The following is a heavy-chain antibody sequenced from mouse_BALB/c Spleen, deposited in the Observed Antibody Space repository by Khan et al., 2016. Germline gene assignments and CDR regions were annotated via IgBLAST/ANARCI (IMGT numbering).Heavy chain of an antibody. Sequence: EVQLQESGPGLVKPSQSLSLTCTVTGYSITSDYAWNWIRQFPGNKLEWMGYINYSGGTNYNPSLKSRVSITRDTSKNQFFLPLNSVTTEDTATYYWSVWGWYGYYFDQWGQGTTLTVSS. CDR2: INYSGGT. D-gene: IGHD2-10*02. J-gene: IGHJ2*01. V-gene: IGHV3-2*02. CDR3: SVWGWYGYYFDQ. CDR1: GYSITSDYA.